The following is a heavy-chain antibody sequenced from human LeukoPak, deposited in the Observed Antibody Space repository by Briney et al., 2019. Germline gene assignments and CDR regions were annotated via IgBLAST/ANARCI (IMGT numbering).Heavy chain of an antibody. V-gene: IGHV3-30*18. CDR1: GFTFSSYG. CDR2: ISYDGSKK. D-gene: IGHD1-1*01. CDR3: AKVLRTGTTRLYYHGMDV. Sequence: GGSLRLSCAASGFTFSSYGMHWVRQAPGKGLEWVAIISYDGSKKYYADSAKGRFTISRDNSKNTLYLEMNSLRAEDTAVYYCAKVLRTGTTRLYYHGMDVWGQGTTVTVSS. J-gene: IGHJ6*02.